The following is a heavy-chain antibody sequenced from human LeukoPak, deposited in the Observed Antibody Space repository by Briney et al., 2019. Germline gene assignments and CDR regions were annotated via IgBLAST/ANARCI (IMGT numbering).Heavy chain of an antibody. J-gene: IGHJ4*02. V-gene: IGHV1-18*04. CDR3: ARTLVAGTYYFDY. CDR2: ISAYNGNT. Sequence: GASVKVSCKASGYTFTGYYMHWVRQAPGQGLEWMGWISAYNGNTNYAQKLQGRVTMTTDTSTSTAYMELRSLRSDDTAVYYCARTLVAGTYYFDYWGQGTLVTVSS. D-gene: IGHD6-19*01. CDR1: GYTFTGYY.